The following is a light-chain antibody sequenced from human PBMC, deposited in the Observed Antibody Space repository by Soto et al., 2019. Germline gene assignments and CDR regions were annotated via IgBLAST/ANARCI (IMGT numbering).Light chain of an antibody. CDR1: QSISSY. J-gene: IGKJ2*01. V-gene: IGKV1-39*01. CDR3: PQSYRTQPYT. Sequence: DIQMTQSPSSLSASVGDRVTITCRASQSISSYLNWYQQKPGKAPKLLIYAASSLQSGVPSRFSGRGSGTDFTLAISSLQPEDFATYCCPQSYRTQPYTFGQGTTLEIK. CDR2: AAS.